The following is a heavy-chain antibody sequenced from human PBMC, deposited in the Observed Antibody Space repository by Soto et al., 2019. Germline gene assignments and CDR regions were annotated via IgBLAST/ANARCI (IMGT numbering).Heavy chain of an antibody. V-gene: IGHV1-2*02. CDR1: GYTFTGYY. CDR2: INPNSGGT. D-gene: IGHD3-22*01. CDR3: ARAPQYYYDSSGYFVDAFDI. Sequence: ASVKVSCKASGYTFTGYYMYWVRQAPGQGLEWMGWINPNSGGTNYAQKFQGRVTMTRDTSISTAYMELSRLRSDDTAVYYCARAPQYYYDSSGYFVDAFDIWGQGTMVTVSS. J-gene: IGHJ3*02.